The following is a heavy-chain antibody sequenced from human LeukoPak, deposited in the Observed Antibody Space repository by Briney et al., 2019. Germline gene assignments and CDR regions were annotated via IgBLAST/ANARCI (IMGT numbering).Heavy chain of an antibody. CDR1: GFTFSSYA. V-gene: IGHV3-23*01. Sequence: GGSLRLSCAASGFTFSSYAMSWVRQAPGKGLEWVSAISGSGGSTYYADSVKGRFTISRDNSKNTLYLQMNSLRAEDTAVYYCAKTMHDYGDPGMDYGGQGTLVTVSS. J-gene: IGHJ4*02. D-gene: IGHD4-17*01. CDR3: AKTMHDYGDPGMDY. CDR2: ISGSGGST.